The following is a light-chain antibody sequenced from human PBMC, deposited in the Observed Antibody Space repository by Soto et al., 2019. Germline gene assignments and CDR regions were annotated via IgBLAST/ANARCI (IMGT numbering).Light chain of an antibody. J-gene: IGKJ3*01. Sequence: LTQSPASLSLSPGERATLSCRASQTVGISLAWYQHKPGQPPRLLIYDASKRATGIPARFGGSGSGTDFTLTISSLEPEDVATYYCQHCDYLPIFGPGTTVDFK. CDR3: QHCDYLPI. CDR1: QTVGIS. V-gene: IGKV3-11*01. CDR2: DAS.